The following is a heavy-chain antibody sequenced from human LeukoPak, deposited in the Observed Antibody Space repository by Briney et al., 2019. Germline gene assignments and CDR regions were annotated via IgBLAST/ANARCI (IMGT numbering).Heavy chain of an antibody. D-gene: IGHD2-2*01. CDR3: ARGRGSSRYFDL. Sequence: RPSETLSLTCTVSGGSISSRSYYWGWIRQPPGKGLEWIGEINHSGSTNYNPSLKSRVTISVDTSKNQFSLKLSSVTAADTAVYYCARGRGSSRYFDLWGRGTLVTVSS. V-gene: IGHV4-39*07. J-gene: IGHJ2*01. CDR2: INHSGST. CDR1: GGSISSRSYY.